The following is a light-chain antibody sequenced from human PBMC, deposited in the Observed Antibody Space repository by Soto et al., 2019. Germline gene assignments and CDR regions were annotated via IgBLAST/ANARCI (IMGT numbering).Light chain of an antibody. V-gene: IGKV4-1*01. CDR3: QQYYDTPYT. CDR1: QSVLYSANNKNY. J-gene: IGKJ2*01. CDR2: WAS. Sequence: DIVVTQSPDSLAESLGERATINCKSSQSVLYSANNKNYLAWYQQKPGQPPKLLIYWASTRESGVPDRFSGSGSGTDFTLTISSLQSEDVAVYYCQQYYDTPYTFGQGTKLEIK.